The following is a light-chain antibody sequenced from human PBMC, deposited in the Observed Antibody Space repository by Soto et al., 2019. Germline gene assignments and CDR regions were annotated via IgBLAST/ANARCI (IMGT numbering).Light chain of an antibody. V-gene: IGKV3D-15*01. Sequence: EIVITQSPATLSVSPGERATLSCRASQSVSSNFAWYQQKPGQAPRLLMYGASTRATGIPARFSGSGSGTEFTLTISSLQSEDFAVYYCQQYNDWPRTFGQLTNAERK. J-gene: IGKJ1*01. CDR3: QQYNDWPRT. CDR2: GAS. CDR1: QSVSSN.